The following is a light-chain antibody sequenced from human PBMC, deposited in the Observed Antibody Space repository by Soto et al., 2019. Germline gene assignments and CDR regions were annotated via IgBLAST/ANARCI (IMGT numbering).Light chain of an antibody. CDR1: SSNIGAGYD. J-gene: IGLJ1*01. Sequence: SVLTQPPSASGAPGQRVTISCTGSSSNIGAGYDVHWYQQLPGTAPKLLIYGNSNRPSGVPDRFSGSKSGTSASLAITGIQAEDEADYYCQSYDSSLSASDVFGTGTKVTVL. CDR2: GNS. V-gene: IGLV1-40*01. CDR3: QSYDSSLSASDV.